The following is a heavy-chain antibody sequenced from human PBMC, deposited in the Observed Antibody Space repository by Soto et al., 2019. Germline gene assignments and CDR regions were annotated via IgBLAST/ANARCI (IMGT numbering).Heavy chain of an antibody. CDR1: GFTFSSYW. CDR3: ARRDWNGGYCDF. J-gene: IGHJ4*02. Sequence: GGSLRLSCAASGFTFSSYWMHWVRQVPGKGLVWVSRISGDGSSTNYADFAKGRFTISRDNAKNTVYLQMNSLRVEDTAVYYCARRDWNGGYCDFWGQGILVTSPQ. V-gene: IGHV3-74*01. CDR2: ISGDGSST. D-gene: IGHD1-1*01.